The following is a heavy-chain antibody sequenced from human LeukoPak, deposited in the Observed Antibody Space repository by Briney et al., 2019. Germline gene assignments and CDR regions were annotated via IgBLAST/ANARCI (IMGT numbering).Heavy chain of an antibody. CDR3: ARDGARWLQFADY. D-gene: IGHD5-24*01. CDR2: ISSCSSYI. J-gene: IGHJ4*02. Sequence: GGSLRLSCAASGFTFSSYSMNWVRQAPGKGLEWVSSISSCSSYIYYADSVKGRFTISRDNAKNSLYLQMNSLRAEDTAVYYCARDGARWLQFADYWGQGTLVTVSS. CDR1: GFTFSSYS. V-gene: IGHV3-21*01.